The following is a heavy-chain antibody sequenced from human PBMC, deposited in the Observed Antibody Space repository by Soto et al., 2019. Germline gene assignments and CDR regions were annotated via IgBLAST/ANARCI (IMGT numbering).Heavy chain of an antibody. CDR2: ISWNSGSI. J-gene: IGHJ6*02. CDR3: AKGILRYYSVYGMDV. Sequence: EVQLVESGGGLVQPGRSLRLSCAASGFTFDDYAMHWVRQAPGKGLEWVSGISWNSGSIGYADSVKGRFTISRDNAKNSLYLQMNSLRAEDTALYYCAKGILRYYSVYGMDVWGQGTTVTVSS. CDR1: GFTFDDYA. D-gene: IGHD1-26*01. V-gene: IGHV3-9*01.